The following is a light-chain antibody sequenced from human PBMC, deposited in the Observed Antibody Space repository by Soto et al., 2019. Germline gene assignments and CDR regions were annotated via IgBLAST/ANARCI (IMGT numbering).Light chain of an antibody. V-gene: IGKV1-27*01. CDR3: QKYNSAPWT. CDR1: QGISNF. CDR2: AAS. J-gene: IGKJ1*01. Sequence: DIPMTQSPSSLSASVGDRVTITYRASQGISNFLAWHQQKPGKVPKLLIYAASTLQSGVPSRFSGSGSGTDFTLTITSLQPEDVETYYCQKYNSAPWTFGQGTKVEIK.